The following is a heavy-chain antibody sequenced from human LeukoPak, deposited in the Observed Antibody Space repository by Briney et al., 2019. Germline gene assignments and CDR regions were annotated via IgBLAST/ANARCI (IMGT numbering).Heavy chain of an antibody. CDR1: GGSISSYY. CDR2: IYYSGST. D-gene: IGHD3-10*01. J-gene: IGHJ4*02. CDR3: ARRFLYYFDY. Sequence: PSETLSLTCTVSGGSISSYYWSWIRQPPGKGLEWIGYIYYSGSTNYNPSLRSRVTISVDTSKNQFSLKLSSVTAADTAVYYCARRFLYYFDYWGQGTLVTVSS. V-gene: IGHV4-59*08.